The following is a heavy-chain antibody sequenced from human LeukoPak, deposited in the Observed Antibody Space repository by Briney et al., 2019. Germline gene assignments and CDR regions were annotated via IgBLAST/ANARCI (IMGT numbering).Heavy chain of an antibody. CDR2: IKRDGREE. CDR1: GFTFSSYW. D-gene: IGHD5-12*01. J-gene: IGHJ4*02. Sequence: GGSLRLSCAASGFTFSSYWMSWVRQAPGKGLEWVANIKRDGREENYVDSVKGRFTISRDNAKNSLYLQMNSLRGEDTAVYYCASTNTFDNWGQGTLVTVSS. CDR3: ASTNTFDN. V-gene: IGHV3-7*01.